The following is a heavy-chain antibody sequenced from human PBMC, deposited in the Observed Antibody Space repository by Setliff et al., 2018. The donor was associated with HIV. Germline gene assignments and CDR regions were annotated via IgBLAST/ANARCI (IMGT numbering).Heavy chain of an antibody. CDR1: GGSISNDNVY. CDR2: VDHSGTS. J-gene: IGHJ4*02. Sequence: SETLSLTCTLSGGSISNDNVYWGWIRQPPGKGLEWIGSVDHSGTSYSNPSLRSRVTISVDTSKNQFSLKLSSVTAADSAVYYCAKGSLPSGYSYGFFDYWGQGTLVTVSS. CDR3: AKGSLPSGYSYGFFDY. V-gene: IGHV4-39*07. D-gene: IGHD5-18*01.